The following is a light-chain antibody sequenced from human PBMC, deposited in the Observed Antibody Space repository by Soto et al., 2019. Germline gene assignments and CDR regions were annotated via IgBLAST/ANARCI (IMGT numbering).Light chain of an antibody. CDR2: AAS. Sequence: DIQMTQSPSSLSASVGDRVTITCRASQSISSYLNWYQQKPGKAPKLLIYAASSLQSGVPARFSGSGSRTEFTLTISSLQPEDFATYYCQQSYSTPLTVGGGTKVEIK. J-gene: IGKJ4*01. CDR3: QQSYSTPLT. CDR1: QSISSY. V-gene: IGKV1-39*01.